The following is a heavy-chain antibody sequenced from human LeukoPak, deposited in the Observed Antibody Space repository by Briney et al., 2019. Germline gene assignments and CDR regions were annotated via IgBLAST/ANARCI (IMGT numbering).Heavy chain of an antibody. CDR3: AREGIWSCDY. CDR1: GFTFSSYA. D-gene: IGHD3-3*01. CDR2: IRSSGFGT. Sequence: PGGSLRLSCAASGFTFSSYAMTWVRQAPGKGLDWVSSIRSSGFGTYYADSVKGRFTISRDNAKNSLYLQMNSLRDEDTAAYYCAREGIWSCDYWGQGTLVTVSS. V-gene: IGHV3-48*02. J-gene: IGHJ4*02.